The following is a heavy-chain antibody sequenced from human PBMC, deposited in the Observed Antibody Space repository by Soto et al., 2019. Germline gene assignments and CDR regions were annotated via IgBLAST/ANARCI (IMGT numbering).Heavy chain of an antibody. CDR2: MDYSGNT. D-gene: IGHD5-12*01. V-gene: IGHV4-39*01. CDR3: ARHRTWTIIGGTTKYNWFDP. Sequence: QLQLQESGPGLVKPSETLSLTCAVSGGSISNNIYYWGWIRQPPGKGLEWIGSMDYSGNTYYNPSLKSRVTVSVDTSKNQFSLKLSSVTAADTAIYYCARHRTWTIIGGTTKYNWFDPWGQGTLVTVSS. J-gene: IGHJ5*02. CDR1: GGSISNNIYY.